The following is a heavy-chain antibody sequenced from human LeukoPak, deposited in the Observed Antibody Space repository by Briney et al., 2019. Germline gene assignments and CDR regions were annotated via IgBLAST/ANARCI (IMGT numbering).Heavy chain of an antibody. V-gene: IGHV3-9*01. J-gene: IGHJ6*02. Sequence: PGRSLRLSCAATGFAFKDYGMHWVRQPPGKGLEWVSSINWNGGGTDYADSVKGRFTISRDNAKNSLYLQLSSLRPEDTALYYCAKHMRATNTYSFFGLDVWDQGTTVTVSS. CDR2: INWNGGGT. CDR3: AKHMRATNTYSFFGLDV. CDR1: GFAFKDYG. D-gene: IGHD1-26*01.